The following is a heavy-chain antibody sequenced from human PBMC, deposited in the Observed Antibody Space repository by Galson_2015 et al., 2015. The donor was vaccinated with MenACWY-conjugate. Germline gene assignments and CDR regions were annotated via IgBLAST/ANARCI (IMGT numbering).Heavy chain of an antibody. D-gene: IGHD6-19*01. J-gene: IGHJ4*01. CDR3: AREYKGTEQWLFDFDY. CDR1: GFTFSSYW. CDR2: IKQDGSEK. Sequence: SLRLSCAASGFTFSSYWMSWVRQAPGKGLEWVANIKQDGSEKYYVDSVKGRFTISRDNAKNSLYLQMNSLRAEDTAVYYCAREYKGTEQWLFDFDYWGQEPWSPSPQ. V-gene: IGHV3-7*03.